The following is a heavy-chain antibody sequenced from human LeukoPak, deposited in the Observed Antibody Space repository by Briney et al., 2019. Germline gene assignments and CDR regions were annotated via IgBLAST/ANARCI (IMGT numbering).Heavy chain of an antibody. CDR2: INPNSGGA. J-gene: IGHJ6*02. CDR1: GYTFTGYY. D-gene: IGHD2-2*02. CDR3: ARDRYCSSTSCYTVSHYYGMDV. V-gene: IGHV1-2*06. Sequence: ASVKVSCKASGYTFTGYYMHWVRQAPGQGLEWMGRINPNSGGANYAQKFQGRVTMTRDTSISTAYMELSRLRSDDTAVYYCARDRYCSSTSCYTVSHYYGMDVWGQGTTVTVSS.